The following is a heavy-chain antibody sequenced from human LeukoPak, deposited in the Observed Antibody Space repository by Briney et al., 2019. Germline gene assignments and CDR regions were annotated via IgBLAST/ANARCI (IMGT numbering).Heavy chain of an antibody. Sequence: GASVTVSCKASGYTFTGYYMHWVRQAPGQGLEWMGWINPNSGGTNYAQTFQGRVTMTRDTSISTAYMELSRLRSDDTAVYYCARVVTDDAFDIWGQGTMVTVSS. V-gene: IGHV1-2*02. CDR2: INPNSGGT. CDR3: ARVVTDDAFDI. CDR1: GYTFTGYY. J-gene: IGHJ3*02. D-gene: IGHD1-20*01.